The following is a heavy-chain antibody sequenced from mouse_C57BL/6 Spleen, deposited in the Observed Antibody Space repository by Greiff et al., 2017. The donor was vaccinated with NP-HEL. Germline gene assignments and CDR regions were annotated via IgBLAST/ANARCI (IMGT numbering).Heavy chain of an antibody. J-gene: IGHJ1*03. CDR2: IDPANGNT. Sequence: EVQLQQSVAELVRPGASVKLSCTASGFNIKNTYMHWVKQRPEQGLEWIGRIDPANGNTKYAPKFQGKATITADTSSNTAYLQLSSLTSEDTDIYYCARGYNGSSYSWYFDVWGTGTTVTVSS. CDR3: ARGYNGSSYSWYFDV. V-gene: IGHV14-3*01. CDR1: GFNIKNTY. D-gene: IGHD1-1*01.